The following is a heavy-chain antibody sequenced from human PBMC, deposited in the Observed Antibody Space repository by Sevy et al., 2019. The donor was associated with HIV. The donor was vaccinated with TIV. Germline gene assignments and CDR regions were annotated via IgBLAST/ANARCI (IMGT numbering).Heavy chain of an antibody. J-gene: IGHJ6*03. CDR3: ARGGGIAQHYYYYMDV. V-gene: IGHV1-69*13. CDR1: GGTFSSYA. D-gene: IGHD6-13*01. CDR2: IIPIFGTA. Sequence: ASVKVSCKASGGTFSSYAISWVRQAPGQGLEWMGGIIPIFGTANYAQKFQGRVTITADESTSTAYMELSSLRSEDTAVYYCARGGGIAQHYYYYMDVWGKGTTVTVS.